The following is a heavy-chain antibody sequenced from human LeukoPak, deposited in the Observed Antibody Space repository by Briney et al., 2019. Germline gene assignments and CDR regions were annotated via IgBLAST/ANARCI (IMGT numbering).Heavy chain of an antibody. CDR2: IYHSGST. D-gene: IGHD3-3*01. V-gene: IGHV4-30-2*01. CDR3: ARGYYDFWSGYSGNWFDP. J-gene: IGHJ5*02. Sequence: PSETLSLTCTVSGGSISSGGYYWSWIRQPPGKGLEWIGYIYHSGSTYYNPSLKSRVTISVDRSKNQFSLKLSSVTAADTAVYYCARGYYDFWSGYSGNWFDPWGQGTLVTVSS. CDR1: GGSISSGGYY.